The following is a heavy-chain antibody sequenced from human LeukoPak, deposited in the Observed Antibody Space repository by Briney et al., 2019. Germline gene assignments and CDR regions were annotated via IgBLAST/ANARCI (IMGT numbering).Heavy chain of an antibody. CDR2: ISGSGGST. V-gene: IGHV3-23*01. D-gene: IGHD3-22*01. J-gene: IGHJ4*02. Sequence: HPGGSLRLSCAASGFTFSSYAMSWVRQAPGKGLEWVSAISGSGGSTYYADSVKGRFTISRDNSKNTLYLQMNSLRAEDTAVYYCAKDQPYYYDSSDPEGYFDYWGQGTLVTVSS. CDR1: GFTFSSYA. CDR3: AKDQPYYYDSSDPEGYFDY.